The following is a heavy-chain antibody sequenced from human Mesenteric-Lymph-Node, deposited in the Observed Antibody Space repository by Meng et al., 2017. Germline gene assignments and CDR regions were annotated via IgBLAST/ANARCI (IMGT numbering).Heavy chain of an antibody. CDR3: TRLGMAGSGNWFDP. CDR2: INEDGTVK. V-gene: IGHV3-7*01. J-gene: IGHJ5*02. Sequence: GESLKISCVASEFTFSRHWLTWVRQAPGKGLEWLAHINEDGTVKYYLDSVKCRFTISRDNAEKSLFLQMNGLRAEDTAVYYGTRLGMAGSGNWFDPWGQGTLVTVSS. CDR1: EFTFSRHW. D-gene: IGHD3-10*01.